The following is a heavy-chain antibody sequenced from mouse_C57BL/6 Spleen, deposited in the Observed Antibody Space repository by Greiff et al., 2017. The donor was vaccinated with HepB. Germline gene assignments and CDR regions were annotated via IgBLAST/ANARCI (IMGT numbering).Heavy chain of an antibody. V-gene: IGHV5-17*01. D-gene: IGHD2-1*01. Sequence: EVKVVESGGGLVKPGGSLKLSCAASGFTFSDYGMHWVRQAPEKGLEWVAYISSGSSTIYYADTVKGRFTISRDNAKNTLFLQMTSLRSEDTAMYYCARDLYSFFAYWGQGTLVTVSA. CDR3: ARDLYSFFAY. CDR1: GFTFSDYG. CDR2: ISSGSSTI. J-gene: IGHJ3*01.